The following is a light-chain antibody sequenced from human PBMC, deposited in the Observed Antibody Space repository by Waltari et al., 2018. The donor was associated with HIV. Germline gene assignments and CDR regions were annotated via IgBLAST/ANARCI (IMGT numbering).Light chain of an antibody. CDR1: RRDVGGYNY. CDR2: DVS. CDR3: CSYAGSYNYV. Sequence: QSALTQPRSVSGSPGQSVTISCTGTRRDVGGYNYVSWYQQHPGQAPKLMIYDVSKRPSGVPDRFSGSKSGNTASLTISGLQAEDEADYYCCSYAGSYNYVFGTGTKVTVL. J-gene: IGLJ1*01. V-gene: IGLV2-11*01.